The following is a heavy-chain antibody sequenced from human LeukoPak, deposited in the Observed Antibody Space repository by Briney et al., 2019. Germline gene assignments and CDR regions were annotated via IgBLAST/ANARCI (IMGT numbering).Heavy chain of an antibody. Sequence: LGGSLRLSWAASGFTFSNAWMSWVRQAPGKGLEWVGRIKSKTDGGTTDYAAPVKGRFTISRDDSKNTLYLQMNSLKTEDTAVYYCTTDRFLEWLFDYWGQGTLVTVSS. CDR2: IKSKTDGGTT. D-gene: IGHD3-3*01. CDR1: GFTFSNAW. J-gene: IGHJ4*02. CDR3: TTDRFLEWLFDY. V-gene: IGHV3-15*01.